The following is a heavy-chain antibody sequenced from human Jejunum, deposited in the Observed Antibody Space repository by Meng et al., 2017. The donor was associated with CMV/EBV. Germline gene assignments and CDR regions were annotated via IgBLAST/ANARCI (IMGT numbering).Heavy chain of an antibody. V-gene: IGHV4-59*01. J-gene: IGHJ5*02. Sequence: TFYWNWIRQPPGKGLEWIGNVYYTGSTNYHPSLKSRVTISLDTSKNQLSLKLNSLTSADTAVYFCARGRSCINGICYDDHNFFGPWGQGTLGTVSS. CDR2: VYYTGST. CDR3: ARGRSCINGICYDDHNFFGP. D-gene: IGHD2-8*01. CDR1: TFY.